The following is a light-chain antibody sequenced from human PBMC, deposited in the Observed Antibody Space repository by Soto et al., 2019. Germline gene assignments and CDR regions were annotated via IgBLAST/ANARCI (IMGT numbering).Light chain of an antibody. V-gene: IGKV3-11*01. CDR2: DAS. Sequence: MILTQSPATLSLSPGERATLSCKTSQGISKYIAWYQQKPGQPPRLLIYDASIRATGIPARFSGNGSRTDFTLTITSLEPEDFAVYYCQQRSYWRFGGGTRVQIK. CDR1: QGISKY. J-gene: IGKJ4*01. CDR3: QQRSYWR.